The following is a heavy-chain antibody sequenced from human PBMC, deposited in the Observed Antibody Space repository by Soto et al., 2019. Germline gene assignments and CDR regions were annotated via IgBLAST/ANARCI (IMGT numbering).Heavy chain of an antibody. J-gene: IGHJ4*02. Sequence: GGSLRLSCAASGFTFSSYGMHWVRQAPGKGLEWVAVIWYDGSNKYYADSVKGRFTISRDNSKNTLYLQMNSLRAEDTAVYYCARDVEVVVAATPTHFDYWGQGTLVTVSS. CDR3: ARDVEVVVAATPTHFDY. D-gene: IGHD2-15*01. CDR1: GFTFSSYG. CDR2: IWYDGSNK. V-gene: IGHV3-33*01.